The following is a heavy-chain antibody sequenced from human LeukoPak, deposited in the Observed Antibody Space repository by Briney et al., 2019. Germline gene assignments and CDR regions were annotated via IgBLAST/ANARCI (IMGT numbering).Heavy chain of an antibody. J-gene: IGHJ4*02. CDR1: GFTFSSYI. CDR3: ARVNRASIWYIDY. V-gene: IGHV3-21*01. CDR2: ISSSSSYI. Sequence: KAGGSLRLSCAASGFTFSSYIMSCVRQAPGKGLEWVSSISSSSSYISYADSVRGRFTISRDNAKNTLYLQMNSLIAEDTAVYYCARVNRASIWYIDYWGQGNLVTVSS. D-gene: IGHD6-13*01.